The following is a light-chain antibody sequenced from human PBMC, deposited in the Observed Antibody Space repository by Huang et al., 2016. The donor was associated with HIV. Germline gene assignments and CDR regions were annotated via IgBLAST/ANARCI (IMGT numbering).Light chain of an antibody. CDR2: DAS. V-gene: IGKV3-20*01. J-gene: IGKJ4*01. CDR3: LQYDLLPLT. Sequence: EVLLTQSPGTLSLSPGERASLSCRASQSLRDNYLAWYQQRPGQAPRRLIYDASTRAHGIPDRFIGSGSGTDFTLTINRLEPQDFAVYCCLQYDLLPLTVGGGTKVEL. CDR1: QSLRDNY.